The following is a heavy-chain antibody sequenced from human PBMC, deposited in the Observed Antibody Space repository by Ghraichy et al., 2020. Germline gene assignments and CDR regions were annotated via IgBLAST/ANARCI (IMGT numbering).Heavy chain of an antibody. D-gene: IGHD6-6*01. CDR2: IVVGSGNT. CDR3: AALLHGGSGSSSSAFDI. Sequence: SVKVSCKASGFTFTSSAVQWVRQARGQRLEWIGWIVVGSGNTNYAQKFQERVTITRDMSTSTAYMELSSLRSEDTAVYYCAALLHGGSGSSSSAFDIWGQGTMVTVSS. CDR1: GFTFTSSA. J-gene: IGHJ3*02. V-gene: IGHV1-58*01.